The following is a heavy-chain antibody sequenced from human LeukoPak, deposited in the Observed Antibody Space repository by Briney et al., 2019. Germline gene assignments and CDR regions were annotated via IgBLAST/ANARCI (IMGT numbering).Heavy chain of an antibody. CDR2: IKEDGSEN. J-gene: IGHJ4*02. CDR3: ARQPLYSGYDLDY. V-gene: IGHV3-7*01. Sequence: PGGSLRLSCAASGFTFSSFSMNWVRQAPGKGLEWVANIKEDGSENYYVDSVKGRFTISRDNAKNSLYLQMHSLRVEDTATYFCARQPLYSGYDLDYWGQGTLVTVSS. D-gene: IGHD5-12*01. CDR1: GFTFSSFS.